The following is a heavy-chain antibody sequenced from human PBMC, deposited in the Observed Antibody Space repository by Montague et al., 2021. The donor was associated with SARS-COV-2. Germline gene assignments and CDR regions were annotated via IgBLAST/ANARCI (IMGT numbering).Heavy chain of an antibody. CDR2: FFCSGST. CDR1: GGSLSSSSYY. D-gene: IGHD6-13*01. J-gene: IGHJ4*02. Sequence: SETLSLTCTVSGGSLSSSSYYWGWIRQPPGKGLEWVGSFFCSGSTYFNPSLNSRVTISVDTSKNQFSLKLSSVTAADTAVYYCARPQQQQSFNYWGQGTLVTVSS. V-gene: IGHV4-39*01. CDR3: ARPQQQQSFNY.